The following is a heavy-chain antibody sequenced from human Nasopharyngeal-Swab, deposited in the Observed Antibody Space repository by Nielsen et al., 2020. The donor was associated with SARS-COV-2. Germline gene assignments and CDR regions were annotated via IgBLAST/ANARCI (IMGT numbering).Heavy chain of an antibody. J-gene: IGHJ4*02. CDR1: GGSISRYF. V-gene: IGHV4-59*08. CDR3: ARHVGYCSTTSCSLPDS. Sequence: SETLSLTCTVSGGSISRYFWSWIRQPPGKRLEWTGYISYSGSTNYNPSLKSRVSFSVDTPKNQFSLKLSSVTAADTAVYYCARHVGYCSTTSCSLPDSWGQGTLVTVSS. CDR2: ISYSGST. D-gene: IGHD2-2*01.